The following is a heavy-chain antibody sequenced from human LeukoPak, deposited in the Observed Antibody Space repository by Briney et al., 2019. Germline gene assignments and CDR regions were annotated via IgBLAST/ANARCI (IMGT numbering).Heavy chain of an antibody. CDR3: ATQLDV. V-gene: IGHV4-34*01. Sequence: ASETLSLTCAVYGGSFSGYYWSWIRQPPGKGLEWIGEINHSGSTNYNPFLKSRVTISVDTSKNQFSLKLSSVTAADTAVYYCATQLDVWGKGTTVTVSS. CDR1: GGSFSGYY. CDR2: INHSGST. J-gene: IGHJ6*04.